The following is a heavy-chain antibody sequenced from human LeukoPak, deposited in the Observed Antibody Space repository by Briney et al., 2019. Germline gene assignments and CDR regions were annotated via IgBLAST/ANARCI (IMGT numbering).Heavy chain of an antibody. CDR2: IYYRST. D-gene: IGHD3-3*01. J-gene: IGHJ5*02. CDR1: GGSISSYY. V-gene: IGHV4-59*08. CDR3: ATHLSLTVFGVLLDL. Sequence: PSETLSLTCTVSGGSISSYYWSWIRQPPGKGLEWIGYIYYRSTNYNPSLKSRVTISIDTSKNQLSLKLSSVTAADTAVYYCATHLSLTVFGVLLDLWGQGNLVTVSS.